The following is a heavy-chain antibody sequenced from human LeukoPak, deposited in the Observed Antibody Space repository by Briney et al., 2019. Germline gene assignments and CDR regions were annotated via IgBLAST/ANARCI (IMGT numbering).Heavy chain of an antibody. CDR3: ARDRPNYYGSDGHYYRRDGDY. D-gene: IGHD3-22*01. Sequence: GGSLRLSCAASGLGFSSAMNWVRQAPGKGLEWVSAISGSGDRTYYGDSVKGRFTITRDNSENTLYLQMHSLRAEDTAVYYCARDRPNYYGSDGHYYRRDGDYWGRGTLVSVSS. CDR2: ISGSGDRT. V-gene: IGHV3-23*01. J-gene: IGHJ4*02. CDR1: GLGFSSA.